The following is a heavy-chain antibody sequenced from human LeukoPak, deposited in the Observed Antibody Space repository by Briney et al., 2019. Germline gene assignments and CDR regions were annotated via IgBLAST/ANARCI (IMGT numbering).Heavy chain of an antibody. Sequence: PGGSLRLSCAASGFTLSGYSMTWVRQAPGKGLEWVSSISSSSDYIFHADSVKGRFTISRDNAKNSLYLQMNSLRAEDTAVYYCARVATYGGFDYWGQGTLVTVSS. CDR2: ISSSSDYI. D-gene: IGHD4-23*01. V-gene: IGHV3-21*01. CDR1: GFTLSGYS. CDR3: ARVATYGGFDY. J-gene: IGHJ4*02.